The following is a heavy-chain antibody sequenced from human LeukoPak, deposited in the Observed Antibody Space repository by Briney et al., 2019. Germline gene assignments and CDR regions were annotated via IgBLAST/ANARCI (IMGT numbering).Heavy chain of an antibody. CDR3: ARGIAVAGTGDY. J-gene: IGHJ4*02. D-gene: IGHD6-19*01. Sequence: GGSLRLSCVASGFTFSSYAMSWVRQAPGKGLEWVSGINGSGGRTYYADSVEGRFTISRDNAKNSLYLQMNSLRAEDTAVYYCARGIAVAGTGDYWGQGTLVTVSS. CDR1: GFTFSSYA. CDR2: INGSGGRT. V-gene: IGHV3-23*01.